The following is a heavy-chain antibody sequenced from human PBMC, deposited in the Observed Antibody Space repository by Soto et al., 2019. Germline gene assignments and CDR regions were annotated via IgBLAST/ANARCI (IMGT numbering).Heavy chain of an antibody. Sequence: GGSLRLSCAASGFMFRVYTMNWVRQAPVNGLELISSINSYISSVYHADSVKGRFTICRYNAKNSVDLQMNSLRDEDTAVYYCAKAWGIDYWGQGTLVTVST. V-gene: IGHV3-48*02. CDR3: AKAWGIDY. CDR2: INSYISSV. J-gene: IGHJ4*02. D-gene: IGHD7-27*01. CDR1: GFMFRVYT.